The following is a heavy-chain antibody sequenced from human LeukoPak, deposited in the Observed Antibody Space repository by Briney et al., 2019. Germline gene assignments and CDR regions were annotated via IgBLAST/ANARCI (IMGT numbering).Heavy chain of an antibody. CDR2: FYYSGNT. CDR3: ARGEYGSSWYDY. CDR1: GGSINNYY. Sequence: SETLSLTCTVSGGSINNYYWSWIRQPPGKGLEWIGYFYYSGNTNYNPSLKSRVTISVDTSKNQLSLKLTSVTAADTAVYYCARGEYGSSWYDYWGQGTLVTVSS. D-gene: IGHD6-13*01. J-gene: IGHJ4*02. V-gene: IGHV4-59*01.